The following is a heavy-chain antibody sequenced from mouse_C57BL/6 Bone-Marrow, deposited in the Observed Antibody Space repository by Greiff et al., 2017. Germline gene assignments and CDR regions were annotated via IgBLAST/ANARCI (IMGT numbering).Heavy chain of an antibody. CDR2: ISSGGSYT. CDR1: GFTFSSYG. J-gene: IGHJ2*01. CDR3: ARRGMVTHYFDY. Sequence: DVMLVESGGDLVKPGGSLKLSCAASGFTFSSYGMSWVRQTPDTRLEWVATISSGGSYTYYPDSVKGRFTISRDNAKNTLYLQMSSLKSEDTAMYYCARRGMVTHYFDYWGQGTTLTVSS. V-gene: IGHV5-6*02. D-gene: IGHD2-3*01.